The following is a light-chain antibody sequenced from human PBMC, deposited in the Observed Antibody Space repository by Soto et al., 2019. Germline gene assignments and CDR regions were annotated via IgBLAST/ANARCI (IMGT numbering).Light chain of an antibody. CDR2: DVN. V-gene: IGLV2-8*01. J-gene: IGLJ3*02. CDR1: SSDVGGYNY. Sequence: QSALTQPPSASGSPGQSVTISCTGTSSDVGGYNYVSWYQQHPGKAPKLMIYDVNKRPSGVPDRFSGSKSGNTASLTVSGLQAEDESDYYCSSYAGSNNWVFGGGTQLTVL. CDR3: SSYAGSNNWV.